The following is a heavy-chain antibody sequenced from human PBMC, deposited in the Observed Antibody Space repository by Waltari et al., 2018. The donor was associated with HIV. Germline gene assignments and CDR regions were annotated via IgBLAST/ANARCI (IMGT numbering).Heavy chain of an antibody. Sequence: QVQLQESGPGLVKPSGTLSLTCAVSGGSISSSNWWSWVRQPPGKGLEWIGEIYHSGSTNYNPSLKSRVTISVDKSKNQFSLKLSSVTAADTAVYYCARSVYPRIFGAVGPDCGMDVWGQGTTVTVSS. CDR1: GGSISSSNW. CDR2: IYHSGST. J-gene: IGHJ6*02. V-gene: IGHV4-4*02. CDR3: ARSVYPRIFGAVGPDCGMDV. D-gene: IGHD3-3*02.